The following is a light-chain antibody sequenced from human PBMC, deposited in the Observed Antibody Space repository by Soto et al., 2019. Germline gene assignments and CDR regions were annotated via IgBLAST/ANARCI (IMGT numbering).Light chain of an antibody. V-gene: IGKV1-5*03. CDR3: QHYNSYSEA. CDR2: KAS. J-gene: IGKJ1*01. Sequence: DIQMTQSPSTLSGSVGDRVTITCRASQTISSWLAWYQQKPGKATKLRIYKASTLKSVVPSRFRGSGSGTKFTLTISSLHHYEFASYYCQHYNSYSEAFGQGTKVELK. CDR1: QTISSW.